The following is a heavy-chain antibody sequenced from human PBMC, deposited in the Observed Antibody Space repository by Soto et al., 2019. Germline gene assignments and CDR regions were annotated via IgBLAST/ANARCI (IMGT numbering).Heavy chain of an antibody. CDR1: GGSFSGYY. V-gene: IGHV4-34*01. D-gene: IGHD6-6*01. CDR2: INHSGST. J-gene: IGHJ3*02. Sequence: SETLSLTCAVYGGSFSGYYWSWIRQPPGKGLEWIGEINHSGSTNYNPSLKSRVTISVDTSKNQFSLKLSSVTAAETAVYYCERANARRAAFDIWGQGTMVTVSS. CDR3: ERANARRAAFDI.